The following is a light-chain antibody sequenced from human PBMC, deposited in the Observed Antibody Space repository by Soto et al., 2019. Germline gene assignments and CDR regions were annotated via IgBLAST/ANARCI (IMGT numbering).Light chain of an antibody. CDR1: QSVSSN. V-gene: IGKV3-15*01. CDR3: QKYNSAPLT. J-gene: IGKJ5*01. Sequence: EIVLTQSPATLSVSPGERATLSCRASQSVSSNLAWYQQKPGQAPRLLIYGASTRATGIPARFSGSGSGTEFTLTISSLQSEDFAVYYCQKYNSAPLTFGQGTRLEIK. CDR2: GAS.